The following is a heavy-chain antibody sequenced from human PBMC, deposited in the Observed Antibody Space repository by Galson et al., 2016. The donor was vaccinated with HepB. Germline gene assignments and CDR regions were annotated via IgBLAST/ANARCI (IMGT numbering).Heavy chain of an antibody. J-gene: IGHJ4*02. D-gene: IGHD6-13*01. CDR2: ISYDGKNK. CDR1: GFTFRTYA. CDR3: ARKGRGSNWYHVGGQ. V-gene: IGHV3-30*04. Sequence: SLRLSCAASGFTFRTYAMHWVRQAPGKGLDWVAVISYDGKNKYYADSVRGRFTISRDNSNNTLFLQMNSLRVEDTAVYYCARKGRGSNWYHVGGQWGQGTLVTVSS.